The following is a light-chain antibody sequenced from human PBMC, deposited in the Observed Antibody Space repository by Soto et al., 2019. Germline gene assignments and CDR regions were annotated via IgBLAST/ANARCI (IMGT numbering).Light chain of an antibody. V-gene: IGKV1-39*01. J-gene: IGKJ1*01. CDR1: QSISSY. CDR2: GAS. Sequence: DIQMTQSPSTLSASVGDRVTITCRASQSISSYLNWYQQKPGKAPKLLIYGASSLQSGVPSRFSGSGSGTDFTLTISSLQPEDFATYYCQHSYSTPRTFGQGTKVDIK. CDR3: QHSYSTPRT.